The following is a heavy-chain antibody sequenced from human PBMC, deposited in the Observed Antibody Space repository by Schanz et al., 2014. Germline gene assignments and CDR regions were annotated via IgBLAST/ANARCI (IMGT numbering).Heavy chain of an antibody. J-gene: IGHJ4*02. CDR3: VKDDRGDVVVVAANY. CDR2: IRYDGRNK. CDR1: GFTFISYD. V-gene: IGHV3-33*06. D-gene: IGHD2-15*01. Sequence: QAQLVESGGGVVQPGRSLRLSCVASGFTFISYDIHWVRQAPGKGLEWVAVIRYDGRNKNFVESVKGRFTISRDNSRNTVYLQMSSLRAEDTAVYYCVKDDRGDVVVVAANYWGQGAQVIVSS.